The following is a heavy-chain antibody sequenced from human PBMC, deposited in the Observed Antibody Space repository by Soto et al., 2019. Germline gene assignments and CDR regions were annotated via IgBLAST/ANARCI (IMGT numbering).Heavy chain of an antibody. Sequence: SETLSLTCTVSGGSISSGGYYWSWIRQHPGKGLEWIGYIYYRGSTYYNPSLKSRDTISVDTSKNQFSLKLISVTAADTAVFFCSTYCSSTSCRIWFDPGGQGTLVTVSS. D-gene: IGHD2-2*01. V-gene: IGHV4-31*03. CDR2: IYYRGST. CDR3: STYCSSTSCRIWFDP. CDR1: GGSISSGGYY. J-gene: IGHJ5*02.